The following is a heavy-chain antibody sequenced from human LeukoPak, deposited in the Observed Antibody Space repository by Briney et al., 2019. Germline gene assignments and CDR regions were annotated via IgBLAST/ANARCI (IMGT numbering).Heavy chain of an antibody. D-gene: IGHD3-16*02. V-gene: IGHV1-69*13. CDR1: EGTFSSYA. CDR2: IIPIFGTA. CDR3: ARDLYDYVWGSYRYAYYFDY. J-gene: IGHJ4*02. Sequence: SVKVSCKASEGTFSSYAISWVRQAPGQGLERMGGIIPIFGTANYAQKYQGRVTITADESTSTAYMELSSLRSEDTAVYYCARDLYDYVWGSYRYAYYFDYWGQGTLVTVSS.